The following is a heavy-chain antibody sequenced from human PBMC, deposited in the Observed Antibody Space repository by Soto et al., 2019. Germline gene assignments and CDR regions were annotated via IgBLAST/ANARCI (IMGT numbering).Heavy chain of an antibody. CDR3: ERDLWYSSYGGNYYFDL. CDR2: ISYDGSNK. Sequence: QVQLVESGGGVVQPGRSLRLSCAASGFTFSTYAMNWVRQAPGKGLEWVALISYDGSNKYYADSVKGRFTISRDNSKKTLYLQMNSLRPEDTAVYYCERDLWYSSYGGNYYFDLWGRGTLVTVSS. CDR1: GFTFSTYA. V-gene: IGHV3-30-3*01. D-gene: IGHD4-4*01. J-gene: IGHJ2*01.